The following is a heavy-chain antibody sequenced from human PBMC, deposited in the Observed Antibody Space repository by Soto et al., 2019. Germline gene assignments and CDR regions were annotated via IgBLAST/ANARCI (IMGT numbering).Heavy chain of an antibody. CDR1: GYTMIVDY. D-gene: IGHD3-22*01. J-gene: IGHJ4*02. CDR3: ARSPYSSGYYYAIDY. Sequence: AASVKGSCQASGYTMIVDYVRCMRHAPGQGLEWMGLINPSGGSTTYAQKFQGRVTMTRDTSTGTVYMDLSSLRSEDSAVYYCARSPYSSGYYYAIDYWGQGTQVTVSS. CDR2: INPSGGST. V-gene: IGHV1-46*01.